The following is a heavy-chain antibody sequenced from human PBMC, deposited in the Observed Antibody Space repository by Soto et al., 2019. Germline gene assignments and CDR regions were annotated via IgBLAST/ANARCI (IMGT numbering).Heavy chain of an antibody. D-gene: IGHD1-20*01. Sequence: SETLSLTCTVSGGSISSYYWSWIRQPPGKGLEWIGYIYYSGSTNYNPSIKSRVTISIDTSKNQFSLKLSSVTAADTAVYYCASNWKRGYYYGMDVWGQGTTVTVSS. CDR1: GGSISSYY. CDR3: ASNWKRGYYYGMDV. J-gene: IGHJ6*02. CDR2: IYYSGST. V-gene: IGHV4-59*08.